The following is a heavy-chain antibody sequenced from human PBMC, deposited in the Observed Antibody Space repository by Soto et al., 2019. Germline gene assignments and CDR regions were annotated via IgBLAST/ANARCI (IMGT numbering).Heavy chain of an antibody. CDR1: GFTVSSKY. CDR2: IYSGGST. D-gene: IGHD3-22*01. V-gene: IGHV3-53*01. CDR3: ARNYYDSGGGFDY. J-gene: IGHJ4*02. Sequence: GSLRLSCAASGFTVSSKYMSWVRPAPGKGLEWVSVIYSGGSTYYADSVKGRFTISRDNSKNTLYLQMNSLRAEDTAVYYCARNYYDSGGGFDYWGQGTLVTVSS.